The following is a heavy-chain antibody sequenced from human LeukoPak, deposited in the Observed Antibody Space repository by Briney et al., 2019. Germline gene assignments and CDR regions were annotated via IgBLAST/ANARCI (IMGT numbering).Heavy chain of an antibody. J-gene: IGHJ6*02. CDR2: IYTSGST. D-gene: IGHD3-10*01. CDR3: ASGVGQVTTMVRGKYYYYYGMDV. CDR1: GGSISSYY. Sequence: MTSETLSLTCTVSGGSISSYYWSWIRQPAGKGLEWIGRIYTSGSTNYNPSLKSRVTMSVDTSKNQFSLKLSSVTAADTAVYYCASGVGQVTTMVRGKYYYYYGMDVWGQGTTVTVSS. V-gene: IGHV4-4*07.